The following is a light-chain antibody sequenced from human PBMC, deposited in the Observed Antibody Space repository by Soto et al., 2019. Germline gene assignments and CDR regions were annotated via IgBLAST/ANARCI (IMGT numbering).Light chain of an antibody. CDR3: MQGTHWPPIT. Sequence: DVVVTQSPLSLPVTLGQAASISCRSSQSLVYSDGNTYLSWFHQRTGQSPRRLIYKVSNRDSGVPDRFSGSGSGIDFTLKISRVEAEDVGVYYCMQGTHWPPITFGQGTRLEIK. CDR2: KVS. CDR1: QSLVYSDGNTY. V-gene: IGKV2-30*01. J-gene: IGKJ5*01.